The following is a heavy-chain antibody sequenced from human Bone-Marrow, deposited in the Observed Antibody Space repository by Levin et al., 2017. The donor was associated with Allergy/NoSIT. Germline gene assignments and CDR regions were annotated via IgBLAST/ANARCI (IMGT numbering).Heavy chain of an antibody. V-gene: IGHV3-23*01. CDR3: ARAREFFWSGLTN. CDR2: ISGSGNNA. J-gene: IGHJ4*02. Sequence: GESLKISCAVSEFTFSTYAMNWVRQAPGKGLEWVSAISGSGNNAYYADSVKGRFTISRDNSKNTLYLQMHSLRVEDTAVYYCARAREFFWSGLTNWGQGTLVTVSS. CDR1: EFTFSTYA. D-gene: IGHD3-3*01.